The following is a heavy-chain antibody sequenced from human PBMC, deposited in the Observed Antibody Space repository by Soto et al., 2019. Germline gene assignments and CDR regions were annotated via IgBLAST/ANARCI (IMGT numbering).Heavy chain of an antibody. D-gene: IGHD3-16*01. Sequence: EVQLVESGGGLVQPGGSLSLSCEFSGFTFSINAMNWVRQAPGKGLEWVAYIHGTRSIIYYADSVKGRFTISRDNAKNSLFLQMDSLRDEDTAVYYCARDARNADYDYWGQGTLVTVSS. CDR1: GFTFSINA. CDR2: IHGTRSII. V-gene: IGHV3-48*02. CDR3: ARDARNADYDY. J-gene: IGHJ4*02.